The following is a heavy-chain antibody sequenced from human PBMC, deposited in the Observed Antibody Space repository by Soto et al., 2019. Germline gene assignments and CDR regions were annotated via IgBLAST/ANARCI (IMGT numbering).Heavy chain of an antibody. CDR1: GFTFSDYY. J-gene: IGHJ1*01. Sequence: PGGSLRLSCAASGFTFSDYYMSWIRQAPGKGLEWVSYISSSSSYTNYADSVKGRFTISRDNAKNSLYLQMNSLRAEDTAVYYCAASLMYYYDSSGYKAAGYFQHWGQGTLVTVSS. CDR3: AASLMYYYDSSGYKAAGYFQH. D-gene: IGHD3-22*01. CDR2: ISSSSSYT. V-gene: IGHV3-11*03.